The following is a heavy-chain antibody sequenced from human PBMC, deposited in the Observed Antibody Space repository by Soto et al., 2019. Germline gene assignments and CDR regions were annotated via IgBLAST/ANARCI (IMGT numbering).Heavy chain of an antibody. V-gene: IGHV3-23*01. Sequence: PGGSLRLSCAASGFTFSSYGMIWVRQAPGKGLEWVSSISGRGGNTYYADSVKGRFTISRDNSKNTLYLQMNSLRVEDTAVYYCAKERTVTTADFDYWGQGTLVTVSS. J-gene: IGHJ4*02. CDR2: ISGRGGNT. D-gene: IGHD4-4*01. CDR3: AKERTVTTADFDY. CDR1: GFTFSSYG.